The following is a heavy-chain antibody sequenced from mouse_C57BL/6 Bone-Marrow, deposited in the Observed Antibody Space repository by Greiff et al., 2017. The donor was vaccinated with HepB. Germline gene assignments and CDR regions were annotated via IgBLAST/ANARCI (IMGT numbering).Heavy chain of an antibody. V-gene: IGHV2-9-1*01. CDR3: ASGWLLRYWYFDV. CDR2: IWTGGGT. J-gene: IGHJ1*03. CDR1: GFSLTSYA. Sequence: VKLQESGPGLVAPSQSLSITCTVSGFSLTSYAISWVRQPPGKGLEWLGVIWTGGGTNYNSALKSRLSISTDNSKSQVFLKMNSLQTDDTARYYCASGWLLRYWYFDVWGTGTTVTVSS. D-gene: IGHD2-3*01.